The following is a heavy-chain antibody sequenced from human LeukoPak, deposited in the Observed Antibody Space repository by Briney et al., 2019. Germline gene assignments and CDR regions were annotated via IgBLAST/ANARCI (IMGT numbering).Heavy chain of an antibody. V-gene: IGHV1-18*01. D-gene: IGHD3-10*01. Sequence: GASVKVSCKTSGYTFNSYGISWVRQAPGQGLEWTGWISAYNGNTNYAQRFQGRVTMTTDTSTSTAYMELWNLRSDDTAVYYCARDMYYYSRTGFDPWGQGTLVTVSS. CDR1: GYTFNSYG. CDR2: ISAYNGNT. J-gene: IGHJ5*02. CDR3: ARDMYYYSRTGFDP.